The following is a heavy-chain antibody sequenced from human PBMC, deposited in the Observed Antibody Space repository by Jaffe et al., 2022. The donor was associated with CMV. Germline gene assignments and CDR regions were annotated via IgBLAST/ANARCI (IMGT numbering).Heavy chain of an antibody. CDR3: ARVDYDRTAGAFDI. CDR1: GFTFSSYE. Sequence: EVQLVESGGGLVQPGGSLRLSCAASGFTFSSYEMNWVRQAPGKGLEWVSYISSSGSTIYYADSVKGRFTISRDNAKNSLYLQMNSLRAEDTAVYYCARVDYDRTAGAFDIWGQGTMVTVSS. J-gene: IGHJ3*02. CDR2: ISSSGSTI. D-gene: IGHD3-22*01. V-gene: IGHV3-48*03.